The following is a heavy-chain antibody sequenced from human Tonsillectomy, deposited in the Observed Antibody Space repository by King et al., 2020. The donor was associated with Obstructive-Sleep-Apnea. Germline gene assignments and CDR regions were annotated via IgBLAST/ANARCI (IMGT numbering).Heavy chain of an antibody. Sequence: VQLQESGPGLVKPSETLSLTCTVSGGSISSYYWSWIRQPPGKGLEWIGYIYYSGSTNYNPSLKSRVTISVDTSKNQFSLKLSSVTAADTAVYYCATIVATIGPSSGDYWGQGTLVTVSS. D-gene: IGHD5-12*01. V-gene: IGHV4-59*01. CDR3: ATIVATIGPSSGDY. J-gene: IGHJ4*02. CDR2: IYYSGST. CDR1: GGSISSYY.